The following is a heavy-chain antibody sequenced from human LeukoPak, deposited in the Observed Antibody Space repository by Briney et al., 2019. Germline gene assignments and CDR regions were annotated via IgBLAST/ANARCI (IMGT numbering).Heavy chain of an antibody. CDR2: INPNSGGT. CDR1: GYTFTSYY. V-gene: IGHV1-2*02. J-gene: IGHJ3*02. Sequence: ASVKVSCKASGYTFTSYYMHWVRQAPGQGLEWMGWINPNSGGTNYAQKFQGRVTMTRDTSISTAHMELSRLRSDDTAVYYCARGDIVLMVYAISAFDIWGQGTMVTVSS. CDR3: ARGDIVLMVYAISAFDI. D-gene: IGHD2-8*01.